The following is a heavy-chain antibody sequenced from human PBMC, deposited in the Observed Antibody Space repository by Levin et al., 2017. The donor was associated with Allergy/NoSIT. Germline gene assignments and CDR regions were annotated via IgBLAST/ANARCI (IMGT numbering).Heavy chain of an antibody. D-gene: IGHD1-26*01. CDR2: IKQDGSEK. Sequence: LSLTCAASGFTFSSYWMSWVRQAPGKGLEWVANIKQDGSEKYYVDSVKGRFTISRDNAKNSLYLQMNSLRAEDTAVYYCATIQSGSYYFDYWGQGTLVTVSS. J-gene: IGHJ4*02. CDR3: ATIQSGSYYFDY. V-gene: IGHV3-7*01. CDR1: GFTFSSYW.